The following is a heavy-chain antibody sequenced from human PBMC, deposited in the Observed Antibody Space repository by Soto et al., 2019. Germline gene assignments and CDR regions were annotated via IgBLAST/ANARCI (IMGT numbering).Heavy chain of an antibody. J-gene: IGHJ6*03. D-gene: IGHD2-2*01. V-gene: IGHV2-5*02. CDR1: GFSLSTSGVG. CDR3: THSHYPSSGYYYLDV. Sequence: QITLKESGPPLVKPTQTLTLTCTFSGFSLSTSGVGVGWIRQPPGKALEWFALIYWDDDKRYSPSLKSRLTITQDPSKSQVVLTFTNMDPVDTATYYCTHSHYPSSGYYYLDVWGKGTTVTVSS. CDR2: IYWDDDK.